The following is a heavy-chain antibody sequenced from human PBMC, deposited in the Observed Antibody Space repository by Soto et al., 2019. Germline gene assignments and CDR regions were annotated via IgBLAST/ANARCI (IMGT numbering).Heavy chain of an antibody. V-gene: IGHV3-23*01. CDR1: GFTFSSYA. D-gene: IGHD3-10*01. J-gene: IGHJ3*02. Sequence: GGSLRLSCAASGFTFSSYAMSWVRQAPGKGLEWVSAISGSGGSTYYADSVKGRFTISRDNSKNTLYLQMNSLRAEDTAVYYCAKVRAIITMVRGVMVGLDAFDIWGQGTMVTVSS. CDR3: AKVRAIITMVRGVMVGLDAFDI. CDR2: ISGSGGST.